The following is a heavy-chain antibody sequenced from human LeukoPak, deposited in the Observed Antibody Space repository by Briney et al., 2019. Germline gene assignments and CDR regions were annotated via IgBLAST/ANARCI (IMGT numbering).Heavy chain of an antibody. V-gene: IGHV3-23*01. D-gene: IGHD6-19*01. CDR3: AKVPVALVQWLVFDY. CDR1: GFTFSSYA. CDR2: ISGSGGST. J-gene: IGHJ4*02. Sequence: GGSLRLSCAASGFTFSSYAMSWVRQAPGKGLEWASAISGSGGSTYYADSVKGRFTISRDNSKNTLYLQMNSLRAEDTAVYYCAKVPVALVQWLVFDYWGQGTLVTVSS.